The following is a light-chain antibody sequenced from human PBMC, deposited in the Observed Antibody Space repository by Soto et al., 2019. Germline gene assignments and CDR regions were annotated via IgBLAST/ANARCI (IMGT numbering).Light chain of an antibody. CDR3: HQRQSWPRP. J-gene: IGKJ1*01. Sequence: ETMVTQSPETLSVSLGERATLSCRASQSLRSSLAWYQQKPGQAPRLLIYDASTRATGIPARFSGSGSGTDFTLTISGLQSEDFAVYYCHQRQSWPRPFGQVAMVAIK. V-gene: IGKV3-15*01. CDR2: DAS. CDR1: QSLRSS.